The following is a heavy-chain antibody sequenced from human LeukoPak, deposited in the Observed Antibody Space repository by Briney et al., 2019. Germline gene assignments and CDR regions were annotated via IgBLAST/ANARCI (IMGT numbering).Heavy chain of an antibody. CDR1: GFTFSSYS. CDR3: ASRSGWYGVSEDY. CDR2: ISSSSYI. V-gene: IGHV3-21*01. Sequence: GGSLRLSCAASGFTFSSYSMNWVRQAPGKGMEWVSSISSSSYIYYADSVKGRFTISRDNAKNSLYLQMNSLRAEDTAVYYCASRSGWYGVSEDYWGQGTLVTVSS. D-gene: IGHD6-19*01. J-gene: IGHJ4*02.